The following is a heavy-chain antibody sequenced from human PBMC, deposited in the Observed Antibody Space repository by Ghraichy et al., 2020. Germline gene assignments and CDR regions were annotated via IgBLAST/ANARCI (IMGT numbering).Heavy chain of an antibody. J-gene: IGHJ2*01. Sequence: SETLSLTCAVSGGSISSGCYSWSWLRQPPGKGLEWIRYIYDSESTYYNPSLKSLVTISVDRSKTQFSLKLSSVTAADAVVYYCARGVRGDWYFDLWGRGTLVTVSS. CDR2: IYDSEST. CDR1: GGSISSGCYS. D-gene: IGHD3-10*01. V-gene: IGHV4-30-2*01. CDR3: ARGVRGDWYFDL.